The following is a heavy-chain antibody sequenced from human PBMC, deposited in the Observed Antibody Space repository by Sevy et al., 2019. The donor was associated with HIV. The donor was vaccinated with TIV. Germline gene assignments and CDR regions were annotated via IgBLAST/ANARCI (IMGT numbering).Heavy chain of an antibody. CDR1: GFTFSDYY. D-gene: IGHD1-26*01. CDR3: TRDDIYSHPWEFDW. Sequence: ASVKVSCKASGFTFSDYYMHWVRQAPGQGLEWMGWFNPNNGDSRSAQKFQGRVTLTGDMSISTAYMELTRLRSDDTAIYFCTRDDIYSHPWEFDWWGHGALVTASS. V-gene: IGHV1-2*02. J-gene: IGHJ4*01. CDR2: FNPNNGDS.